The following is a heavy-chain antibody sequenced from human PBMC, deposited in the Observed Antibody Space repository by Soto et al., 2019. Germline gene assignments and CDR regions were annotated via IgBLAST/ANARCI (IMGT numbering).Heavy chain of an antibody. J-gene: IGHJ4*02. CDR3: ARADILTGYSVWDC. CDR2: IWYDGKNE. Sequence: GGSLRLSCAASGFTFNRYGMHWVRQAPGKGLEWVAVIWYDGKNEYYADSVKGRFTISRDNSKDTVYLQMNSLRAEDTAVYYCARADILTGYSVWDCWGQGTLVTVSS. V-gene: IGHV3-33*01. CDR1: GFTFNRYG. D-gene: IGHD3-9*01.